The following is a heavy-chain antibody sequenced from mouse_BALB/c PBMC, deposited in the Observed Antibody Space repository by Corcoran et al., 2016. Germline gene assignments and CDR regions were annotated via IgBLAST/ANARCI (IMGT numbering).Heavy chain of an antibody. CDR2: ITHSGET. CDR1: GFPITSGYY. CDR3: AGDRLGYWYFDV. V-gene: IGHV12-3*02. J-gene: IGHJ1*01. Sequence: QMQLQESGPGLVKPSQSLFLACSITGFPITSGYYWIWIRQSPGKPLEWMGYITHSGETFYNPSLQSPISITRETSNNQFFLQLNSVTTEDTAMYYCAGDRLGYWYFDVWGAGTTVTVSS.